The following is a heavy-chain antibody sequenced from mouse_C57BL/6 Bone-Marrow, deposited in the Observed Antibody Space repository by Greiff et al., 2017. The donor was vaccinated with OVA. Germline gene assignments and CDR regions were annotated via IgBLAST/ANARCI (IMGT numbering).Heavy chain of an antibody. V-gene: IGHV2-9-1*01. CDR3: ARNRGYYDYDGDYAMDY. J-gene: IGHJ4*01. CDR1: GFSLTSYA. Sequence: VQLQESGPGLVAPSQSLSITCTVSGFSLTSYAISWVRQPPGKGLEWLGVIWTGGGTNYNSALKSRLSISKDNSKSQVFLKMNSLQTDDTARYYCARNRGYYDYDGDYAMDYWGQGTSVTVSS. D-gene: IGHD2-4*01. CDR2: IWTGGGT.